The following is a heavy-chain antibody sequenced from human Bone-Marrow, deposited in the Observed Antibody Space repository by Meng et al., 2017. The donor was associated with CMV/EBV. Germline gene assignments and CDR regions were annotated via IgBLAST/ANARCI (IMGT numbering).Heavy chain of an antibody. CDR1: GFTFSIYG. CDR3: AKGGGDGGSYSVES. D-gene: IGHD3-10*01. V-gene: IGHV3-30*02. J-gene: IGHJ4*02. CDR2: MRSDGSNE. Sequence: GGSLRLSCAASGFTFSIYGMHWVRQAPGKGLEWVSLMRSDGSNEYYAESLKGRFTISRDNSKNTLYLQMNSLRAEDTAIDYCAKGGGDGGSYSVESWGQGTLVTVSS.